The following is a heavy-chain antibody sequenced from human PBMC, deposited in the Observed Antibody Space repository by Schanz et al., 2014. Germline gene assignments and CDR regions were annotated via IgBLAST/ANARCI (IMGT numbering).Heavy chain of an antibody. J-gene: IGHJ3*02. CDR3: ARVPQYQLLMGGFDI. D-gene: IGHD2-2*01. V-gene: IGHV1-46*01. Sequence: QVQLVQSGAEVKKPGASVKVSCKAFGYSFTSYYIHWVRQAPGQGLEWMATINPSGGSTSFAQKFQGRVTMTRATSTSTVNMELTSPRSEDTAVYYCARVPQYQLLMGGFDIWGQGTMVSGSS. CDR2: INPSGGST. CDR1: GYSFTSYY.